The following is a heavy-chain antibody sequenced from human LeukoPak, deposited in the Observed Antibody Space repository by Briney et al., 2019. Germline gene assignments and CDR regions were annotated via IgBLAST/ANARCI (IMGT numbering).Heavy chain of an antibody. CDR3: GCSRTFDY. CDR2: IKQDGSEK. V-gene: IGHV3-7*01. CDR1: GFTFSSYW. D-gene: IGHD2-2*01. J-gene: IGHJ4*02. Sequence: GGSLRLSCAASGFTFSSYWMNWVRQAPGKGLEWVANIKQDGSEKYYVGSVKGRFTISRDNAKNSLYLQMNSLRAEDTAVYYCGCSRTFDYWGQGTLVTVSS.